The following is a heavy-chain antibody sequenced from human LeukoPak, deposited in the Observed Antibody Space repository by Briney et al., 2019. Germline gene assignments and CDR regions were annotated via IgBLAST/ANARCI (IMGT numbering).Heavy chain of an antibody. CDR3: ARSRSIAAAGTHFDY. D-gene: IGHD6-13*01. CDR1: GYTFTVYY. CDR2: INPNSGGT. V-gene: IGHV1-2*02. J-gene: IGHJ4*02. Sequence: ASVKVSFKASGYTFTVYYMHWMRHAHGQGLELMGWINPNSGGTNYAQKFQDRVTMTRDTSISTAYMELSRLRSDDTAVYSCARSRSIAAAGTHFDYWGQGTLVTVSS.